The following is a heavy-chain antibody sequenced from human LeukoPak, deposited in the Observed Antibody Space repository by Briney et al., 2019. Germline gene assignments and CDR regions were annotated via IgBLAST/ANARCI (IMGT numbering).Heavy chain of an antibody. CDR1: GGSISSGSYY. CDR3: ARVEVGARGGNAFDI. D-gene: IGHD1-26*01. J-gene: IGHJ3*02. V-gene: IGHV4-61*02. Sequence: SQTLSLTCTVSGGSISSGSYYWSWIRQPAGKGLEWIGRIYTSGSTNYNPSLKSRVTISVDTSKNQFSLKLSSVTAADTAVYYCARVEVGARGGNAFDIWGQGTMVTVSS. CDR2: IYTSGST.